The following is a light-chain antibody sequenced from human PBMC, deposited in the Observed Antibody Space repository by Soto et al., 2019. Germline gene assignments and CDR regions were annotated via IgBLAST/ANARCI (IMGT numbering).Light chain of an antibody. Sequence: EIVLTQSPGTLSLSPGERATLSCRASHAVTNNFLAWYQKKPGQAPRLVIYGASSRPACIPDRFSGSGAGTGFTFPISRLEPEDFAVYFCQQHGTAPGTFGQGTKLEIK. CDR1: HAVTNNF. CDR3: QQHGTAPGT. V-gene: IGKV3-20*01. CDR2: GAS. J-gene: IGKJ2*01.